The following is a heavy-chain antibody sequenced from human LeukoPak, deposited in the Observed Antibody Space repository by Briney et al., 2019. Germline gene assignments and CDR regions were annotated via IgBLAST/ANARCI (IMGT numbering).Heavy chain of an antibody. CDR2: INLNSGGT. D-gene: IGHD2-15*01. CDR3: ARDGSGLGYCSGGNCWFDP. V-gene: IGHV1-2*02. J-gene: IGHJ5*02. Sequence: ASVKVSCKASGYTFTGHYMHWVRQARAQGLEWMGRINLNSGGTYYAEKFQGRVTMTSDTSINTAYMDLSSLTSDDAAVYYCARDGSGLGYCSGGNCWFDPWGQGTLVTVSS. CDR1: GYTFTGHY.